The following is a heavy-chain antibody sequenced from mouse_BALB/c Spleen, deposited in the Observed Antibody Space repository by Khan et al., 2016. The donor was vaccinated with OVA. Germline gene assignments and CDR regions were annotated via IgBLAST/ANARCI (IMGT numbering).Heavy chain of an antibody. J-gene: IGHJ2*01. Sequence: QVQLKESGPELVMPGASVKMSCEASGYTFTDYVVSWVKQRSGQGLEWIGYINPTSGYTDYNEKFKDKATLSADKSSSTAYMQLSSLTSEDSAVYYCTRDRIDYWGQGTTLTVSS. V-gene: IGHV1S26*01. CDR2: INPTSGYT. CDR3: TRDRIDY. CDR1: GYTFTDYV.